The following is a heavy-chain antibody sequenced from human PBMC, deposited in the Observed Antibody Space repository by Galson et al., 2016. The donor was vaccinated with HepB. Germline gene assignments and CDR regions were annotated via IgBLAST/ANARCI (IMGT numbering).Heavy chain of an antibody. Sequence: CAISGDSVSNNSAAWHWIRQSPSRGLEWLGRTYFRSKWYHEYAVFVKSRVIINPDTSKNQFYLQVNSVTPEDTAVYYCARCSRWSCGFWGQGTLATVSS. CDR3: ARCSRWSCGF. J-gene: IGHJ4*02. CDR1: GDSVSNNSAA. CDR2: TYFRSKWYH. D-gene: IGHD6-19*01. V-gene: IGHV6-1*01.